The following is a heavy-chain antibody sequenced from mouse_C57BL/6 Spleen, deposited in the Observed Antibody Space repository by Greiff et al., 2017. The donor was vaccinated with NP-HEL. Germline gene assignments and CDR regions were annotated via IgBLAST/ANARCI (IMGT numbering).Heavy chain of an antibody. J-gene: IGHJ1*03. V-gene: IGHV1-15*01. Sequence: VQLVESGAELVRPGASVTLSCKASGYTFTDYEMHWVKQTPVHGLEWIGAIDPETGGTAYNQKFKGKAILTADKSSSTAYMELRSLTSEDSAVYYCTRSGYSRYFDVWGTGTTVTVSS. CDR1: GYTFTDYE. CDR3: TRSGYSRYFDV. D-gene: IGHD2-3*01. CDR2: IDPETGGT.